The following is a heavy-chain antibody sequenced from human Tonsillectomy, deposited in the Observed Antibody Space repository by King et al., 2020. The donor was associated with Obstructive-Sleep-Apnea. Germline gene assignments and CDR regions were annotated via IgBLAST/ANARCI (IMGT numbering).Heavy chain of an antibody. D-gene: IGHD2-2*01. V-gene: IGHV3-23*04. Sequence: VQLVESGGGLVQPGGSLRLSCAASGFTFSSYAMTWVRQAPGKGLEWVSGISGSGGSTYYADFGKGRFTISRDNSKNTLYVQMKSLRAEDPAVYYCAKASRDIVVVPAARNYYYYGMDVWGQGTTVTVSS. CDR3: AKASRDIVVVPAARNYYYYGMDV. CDR1: GFTFSSYA. CDR2: ISGSGGST. J-gene: IGHJ6*02.